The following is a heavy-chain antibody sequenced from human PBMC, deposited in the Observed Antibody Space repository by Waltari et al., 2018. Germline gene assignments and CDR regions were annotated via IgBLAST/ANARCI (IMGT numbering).Heavy chain of an antibody. CDR3: TRDLYGSGGDWFDP. CDR1: GFEFSDWD. J-gene: IGHJ5*02. D-gene: IGHD3-10*01. V-gene: IGHV3-21*01. CDR2: IGGTHSNI. Sequence: EVRLAESGGGLVKPGGSLRLSCIASGFEFSDWDMNWVRQTPGTGLEWVSSIGGTHSNIFYAESVKGRFIVSRDNAKSSLYLQMDNLRAEDSGLYYCTRDLYGSGGDWFDPWGQGTLVTVSS.